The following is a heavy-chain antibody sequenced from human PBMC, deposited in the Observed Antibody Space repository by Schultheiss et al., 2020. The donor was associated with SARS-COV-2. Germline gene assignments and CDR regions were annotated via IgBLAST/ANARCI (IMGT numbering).Heavy chain of an antibody. D-gene: IGHD6-13*01. CDR3: ARVRIPLAGPVYYYGMDV. Sequence: VGSLRLSCAASGFTFSSYSMNWVRQAPGKGLEWVSSISSSSSYIYYADSVKGRFTISRDNAKNSLYLQMNSLRAEDTAVYYCARVRIPLAGPVYYYGMDVWGQGTTVTVSS. V-gene: IGHV3-21*01. J-gene: IGHJ6*02. CDR2: ISSSSSYI. CDR1: GFTFSSYS.